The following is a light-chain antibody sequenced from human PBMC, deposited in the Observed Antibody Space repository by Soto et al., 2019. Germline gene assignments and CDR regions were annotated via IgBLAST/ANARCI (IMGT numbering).Light chain of an antibody. CDR2: AAS. CDR3: LHLNSYSPDT. CDR1: QSISSY. Sequence: DIQLTQSPSFLSASVGDRVTITCRASQSISSYLAWYQQKPGKAPKLLIFAASTLQNSVPSRFSGSGSGTEFTLTISSLQPEDFATYYCLHLNSYSPDTFGPGTKVDIK. V-gene: IGKV1-9*01. J-gene: IGKJ3*01.